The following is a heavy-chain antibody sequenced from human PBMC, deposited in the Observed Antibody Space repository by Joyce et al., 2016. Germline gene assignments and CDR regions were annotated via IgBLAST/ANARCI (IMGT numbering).Heavy chain of an antibody. CDR2: SSWNSGSI. J-gene: IGHJ6*02. CDR1: GFIFDDYA. V-gene: IGHV3-9*01. Sequence: EVQLVESGGGLAQPGRSLRLSCAASGFIFDDYAMHWVRQAPGKGLEWVSGSSWNSGSIGYGDSVRGRFTISRDNAKNSLYLQMNSLRTEDTALYYCAKGAYGDSPFFYYYGMDVWGRGTAVTVSS. D-gene: IGHD2-21*01. CDR3: AKGAYGDSPFFYYYGMDV.